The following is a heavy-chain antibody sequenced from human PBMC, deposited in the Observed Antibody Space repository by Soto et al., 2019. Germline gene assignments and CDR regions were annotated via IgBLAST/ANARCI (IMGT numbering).Heavy chain of an antibody. CDR2: IYYSGST. D-gene: IGHD4-4*01. J-gene: IGHJ6*02. V-gene: IGHV4-59*01. Sequence: SETLSLTCTVSGGSISSYYWSWIRQPPGKGLEWIGYIYYSGSTNYNPSLKSRVTISVDTSKNQFSLKLSSVTAADTAVYYCARVKPDSKDYGMGVWGQGTTVTVSS. CDR3: ARVKPDSKDYGMGV. CDR1: GGSISSYY.